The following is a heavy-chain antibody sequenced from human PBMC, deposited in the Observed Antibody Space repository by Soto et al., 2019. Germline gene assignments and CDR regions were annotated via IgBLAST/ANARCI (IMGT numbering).Heavy chain of an antibody. J-gene: IGHJ6*03. V-gene: IGHV3-33*01. CDR1: GFTFSSYG. D-gene: IGHD4-17*01. CDR2: IWYDGSNK. Sequence: QVQLVVSGGGVVQPGRSLRLSCAASGFTFSSYGMHWVRQAPGKGLEWVAVIWYDGSNKYYADSVKGRFTSSRDNSKNTLYLQMNSLRAEDTAVYYCARDTKDHDYGAPGPLYYMDVWGKGTTVTVSS. CDR3: ARDTKDHDYGAPGPLYYMDV.